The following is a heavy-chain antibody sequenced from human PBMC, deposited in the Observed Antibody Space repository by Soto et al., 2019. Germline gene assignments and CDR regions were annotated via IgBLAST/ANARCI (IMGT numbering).Heavy chain of an antibody. CDR1: GFTFSSYA. D-gene: IGHD4-4*01. V-gene: IGHV3-23*01. Sequence: EVQLLESGGDLLQPGGSLRLSCAASGFTFSSYAMTWVRQAPGKGLEWVSSITGSGGTTYYADSVKGRFTSSRDNSKNTLYLQMNRRRAEDTAVYYCATVDNSTYVYWGQGTLVPVSS. J-gene: IGHJ4*02. CDR3: ATVDNSTYVY. CDR2: ITGSGGTT.